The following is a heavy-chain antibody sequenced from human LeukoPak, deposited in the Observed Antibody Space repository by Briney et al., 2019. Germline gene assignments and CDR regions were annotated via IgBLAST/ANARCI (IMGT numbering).Heavy chain of an antibody. CDR1: GGSFSGYY. V-gene: IGHV4-34*01. CDR2: INHSGST. CDR3: ARGLYCSSTSCSLDY. Sequence: PSETLSLTCAVYGGSFSGYYWSWIRQPPEKGLEWIGEINHSGSTNYNPSLKSRVTISVDTSKNQFSLKLSSVTAADTAVYYCARGLYCSSTSCSLDYWGQGTLVTVSS. D-gene: IGHD2-2*01. J-gene: IGHJ4*02.